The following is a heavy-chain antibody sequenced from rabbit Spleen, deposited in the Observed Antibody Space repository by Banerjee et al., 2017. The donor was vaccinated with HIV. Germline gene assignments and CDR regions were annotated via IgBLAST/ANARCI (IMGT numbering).Heavy chain of an antibody. J-gene: IGHJ6*01. V-gene: IGHV1S45*01. CDR3: ARDTSSSFSSYGMDL. Sequence: LEESGGGLVKPGGTLTLTCTVSGFSFSSNWICWVRQAPGKGLEWIACIDTSDGDTDYANWPKGRFTISKISSTTVTLQMTRLTAADTATYFCARDTSSSFSSYGMDLWGPGTLVTVS. D-gene: IGHD1-1*01. CDR1: GFSFSSNW. CDR2: IDTSDGDT.